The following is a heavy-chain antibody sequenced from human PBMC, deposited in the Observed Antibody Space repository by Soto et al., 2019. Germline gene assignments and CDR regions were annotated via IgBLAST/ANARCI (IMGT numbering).Heavy chain of an antibody. CDR1: GFTFGDHA. Sequence: GGSLRLSCIGSGFTFGDHAMSWFRQAPGKGLEWAGFIRSKAYGGTTEYAASVKGRFTISRDDSNSIAYLQMNSLKTEDTAVYYCQYQLLTYYYGMDVWGQGTTVTVSS. CDR3: QYQLLTYYYGMDV. J-gene: IGHJ6*02. D-gene: IGHD2-2*01. CDR2: IRSKAYGGTT. V-gene: IGHV3-49*03.